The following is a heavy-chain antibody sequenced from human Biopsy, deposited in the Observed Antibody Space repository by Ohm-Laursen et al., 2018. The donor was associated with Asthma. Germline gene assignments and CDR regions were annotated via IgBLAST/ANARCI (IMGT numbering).Heavy chain of an antibody. CDR1: GYTFIGCH. CDR3: ARTYYDFLTGQVKDVFGV. V-gene: IGHV1-46*01. D-gene: IGHD3-9*01. Sequence: ASVKVSCKASGYTFIGCHIHWMRQAPGQGLEWMGITNPSGGSTSYAQKFQGRVTMTRDTSTSTAYMELRSLRSEDTATYYCARTYYDFLTGQVKDVFGVWGQGTMVTVSS. CDR2: TNPSGGST. J-gene: IGHJ3*01.